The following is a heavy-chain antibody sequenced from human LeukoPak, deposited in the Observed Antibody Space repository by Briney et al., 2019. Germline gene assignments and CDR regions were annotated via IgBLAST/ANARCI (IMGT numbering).Heavy chain of an antibody. J-gene: IGHJ6*02. Sequence: SGGSLRLSCAASGFTFSDYYMSWIRQAPGKGLEWVSYISSSGSTIYYADSVKGRFTISRDNAKNSLYLQMNSLRAEDTAVYYCARGYSDHTYYYYGMDVWGQGTTVTVSS. CDR3: ARGYSDHTYYYYGMDV. D-gene: IGHD5-12*01. CDR2: ISSSGSTI. V-gene: IGHV3-11*01. CDR1: GFTFSDYY.